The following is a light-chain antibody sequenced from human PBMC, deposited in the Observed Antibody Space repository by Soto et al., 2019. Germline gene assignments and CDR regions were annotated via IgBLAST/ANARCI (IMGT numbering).Light chain of an antibody. CDR2: LTS. CDR1: QAVNTI. Sequence: EIVLTQSPATLSSFPGDRVTLSCGASQAVNTILALYQHKPGQAPRLLIYLTSNRAAGIPARFSGSGSGTDFTLTISDVEPEDFAVYYCHQRQSWPRTFGQGTKVDIK. CDR3: HQRQSWPRT. J-gene: IGKJ1*01. V-gene: IGKV3-11*01.